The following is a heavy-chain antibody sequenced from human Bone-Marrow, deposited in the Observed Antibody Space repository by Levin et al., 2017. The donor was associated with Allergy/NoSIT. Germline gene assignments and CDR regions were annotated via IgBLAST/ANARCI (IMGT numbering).Heavy chain of an antibody. CDR3: ARPAVIRGVVRGGPFDI. CDR1: GYNFGNSW. CDR2: IYPGDADA. V-gene: IGHV5-51*01. Sequence: PGGSLRLSCKASGYNFGNSWIGWVRQMPGKGLEWMGIIYPGDADARYSPSFEGHVTISADQSITTAYLHWSRLNASDSAIYYCARPAVIRGVVRGGPFDIWGQGTMVTVSS. D-gene: IGHD3-10*01. J-gene: IGHJ3*02.